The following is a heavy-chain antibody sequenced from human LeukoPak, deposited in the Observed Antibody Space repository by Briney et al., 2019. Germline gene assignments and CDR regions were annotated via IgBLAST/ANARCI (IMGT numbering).Heavy chain of an antibody. D-gene: IGHD4-17*01. V-gene: IGHV4-34*01. CDR1: GGSFSGYY. J-gene: IGHJ5*02. CDR2: INHSGTT. CDR3: ARFAYGLQNWFDP. Sequence: KSSETLSLTCAVYGGSFSGYYWSWIRQPPGKGLEWIGEINHSGTTNYNPSLKSRVTISVDTSKNQFSLKLSPVTAADTAVYYCARFAYGLQNWFDPWGQGTLVTVSS.